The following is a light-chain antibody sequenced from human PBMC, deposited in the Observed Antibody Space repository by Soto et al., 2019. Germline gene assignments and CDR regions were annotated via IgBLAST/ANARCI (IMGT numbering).Light chain of an antibody. CDR1: QDIKHY. J-gene: IGKJ4*01. Sequence: DIQMTQSPSSLSASVGDRVTITCQARQDIKHYLNWYQQKPGKAPKLLIYEASNLETGVPSRFSGSGSGRSFTFTFSSLQPEDIATYYCQQCDDFITFGGGTRIEIK. CDR2: EAS. CDR3: QQCDDFIT. V-gene: IGKV1-33*01.